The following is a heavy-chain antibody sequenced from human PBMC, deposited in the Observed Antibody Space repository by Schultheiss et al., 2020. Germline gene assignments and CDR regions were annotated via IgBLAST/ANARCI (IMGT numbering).Heavy chain of an antibody. D-gene: IGHD3-22*01. CDR2: ISGSGGST. CDR3: AKGDGGYYDSSGYRHY. Sequence: GGSLRLSCAASGFTFSDYYMSWIRQAPGKGLEWVSGISGSGGSTYYADSVKGRFTISRDNSKNTLFLQMDSLRPEDTAVYYCAKGDGGYYDSSGYRHYWGQGTLVTVSS. J-gene: IGHJ4*02. CDR1: GFTFSDYY. V-gene: IGHV3-23*01.